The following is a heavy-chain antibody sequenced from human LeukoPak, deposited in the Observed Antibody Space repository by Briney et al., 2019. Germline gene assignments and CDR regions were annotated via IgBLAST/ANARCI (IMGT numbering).Heavy chain of an antibody. D-gene: IGHD2-2*01. V-gene: IGHV3-23*01. CDR2: INGGGDAT. Sequence: GGPLRLSCAASGFTFSDYYMSWIRQAPGKGLEWVSAINGGGDATEYADSVKGRFTISRDNSKNTLYLQMNSLRPDDTAVYYCARCTASCYANAFDVWGQGTLLTVSS. CDR1: GFTFSDYY. CDR3: ARCTASCYANAFDV. J-gene: IGHJ3*01.